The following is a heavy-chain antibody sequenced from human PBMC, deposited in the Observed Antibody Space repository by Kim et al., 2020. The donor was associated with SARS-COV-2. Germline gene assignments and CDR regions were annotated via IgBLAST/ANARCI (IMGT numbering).Heavy chain of an antibody. V-gene: IGHV3-9*01. Sequence: GGSLRLSCVASGFTFDDYAMHWVRQGPGKGPEWVSGISWNSDSIGYADSVKGRFTISRDNAKNSLYLQMNSLRPEDTALYYCAKDVYASGSSLSFFDYWGQGTLVTVSS. D-gene: IGHD3-10*01. CDR3: AKDVYASGSSLSFFDY. CDR1: GFTFDDYA. J-gene: IGHJ4*02. CDR2: ISWNSDSI.